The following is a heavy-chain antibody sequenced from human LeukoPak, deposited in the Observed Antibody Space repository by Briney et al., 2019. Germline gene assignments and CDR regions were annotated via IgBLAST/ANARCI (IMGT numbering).Heavy chain of an antibody. V-gene: IGHV3-30*02. D-gene: IGHD2-2*01. CDR1: GFTFSSYG. CDR3: AKPQYCSSTNCPNDY. Sequence: GGSLRLSCAASGFTFSSYGMHWVRQAPGKGLEWVAFIRYDGSNKYYADSVKGRFTISRDNSKNTLYLQMNSLRAEDTAVYYCAKPQYCSSTNCPNDYWGQGTLVTVSS. CDR2: IRYDGSNK. J-gene: IGHJ4*02.